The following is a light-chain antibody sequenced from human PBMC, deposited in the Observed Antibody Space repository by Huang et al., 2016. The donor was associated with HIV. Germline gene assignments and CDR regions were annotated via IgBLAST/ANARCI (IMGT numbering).Light chain of an antibody. CDR2: GAS. Sequence: EIVMTQSPATLSVSPGNRATLSCRASQSVSSNLAWYQQQIGQAPRLLIYGASTRATGIPARFSGRGSGTEFTLTISSLQSEDFAIYYCQQYNNWPPEYTFGQGTKVEIK. V-gene: IGKV3-15*01. CDR1: QSVSSN. CDR3: QQYNNWPPEYT. J-gene: IGKJ2*01.